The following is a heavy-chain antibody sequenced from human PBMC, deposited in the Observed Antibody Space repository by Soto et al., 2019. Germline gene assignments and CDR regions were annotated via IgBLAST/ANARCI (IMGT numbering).Heavy chain of an antibody. CDR1: GGSISSYY. D-gene: IGHD2-8*02. CDR3: ARILVPNWFDP. CDR2: IYYSGST. J-gene: IGHJ5*02. V-gene: IGHV4-59*01. Sequence: QVQLQESGPGLVKPSETLSLTCTVSGGSISSYYWSWIRQPPGKGLEWIGYIYYSGSTNYNPSLTSRVTISVATSKTQCSLKLSSVTAADTAVYYCARILVPNWFDPWGHGTLVTVSS.